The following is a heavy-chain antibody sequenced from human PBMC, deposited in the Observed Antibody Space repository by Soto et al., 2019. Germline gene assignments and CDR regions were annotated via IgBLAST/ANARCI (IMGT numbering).Heavy chain of an antibody. CDR1: GGSISSGGYY. J-gene: IGHJ6*02. V-gene: IGHV4-31*03. D-gene: IGHD4-4*01. CDR2: IYYSGST. Sequence: SETLSLTCTVSGGSISSGGYYWSWIRQHPGKGLEWIGYIYYSGSTYYNPSLKSRVTISVDTSKNQFSLKLSSVTAADTAVYYCARDKFEDAVTTGHHYGMDVWGQGTTVTVS. CDR3: ARDKFEDAVTTGHHYGMDV.